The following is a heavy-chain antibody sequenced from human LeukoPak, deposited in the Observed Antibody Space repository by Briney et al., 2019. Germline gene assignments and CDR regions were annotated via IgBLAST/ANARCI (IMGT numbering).Heavy chain of an antibody. CDR1: GGSISSSNW. V-gene: IGHV4-4*02. CDR2: IYHSGST. CDR3: ARGDVAAAGYYFDY. J-gene: IGHJ4*02. Sequence: SETLSLTCAVSGGSISSSNWWSWVRQPPGKGLEWIGEIYHSGSTNYNPSLKSRVTISVDKSKNQFSLKLSPVTAADTAVYYCARGDVAAAGYYFDYWGQGTLVTVSS. D-gene: IGHD6-13*01.